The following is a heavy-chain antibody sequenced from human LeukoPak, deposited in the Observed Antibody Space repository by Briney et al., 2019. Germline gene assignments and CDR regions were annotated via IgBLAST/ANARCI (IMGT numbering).Heavy chain of an antibody. Sequence: GGSLRLSCAASGFTFTTYYMTWVRQAPGKGLEWVANINQDGSQRIYVDSVKGRFTLSRDNDKNSLYLQMNSLRDEDTAVYYCARENWANDYWGQGTLVTVSS. J-gene: IGHJ4*02. D-gene: IGHD7-27*01. CDR2: INQDGSQR. CDR3: ARENWANDY. V-gene: IGHV3-7*01. CDR1: GFTFTTYY.